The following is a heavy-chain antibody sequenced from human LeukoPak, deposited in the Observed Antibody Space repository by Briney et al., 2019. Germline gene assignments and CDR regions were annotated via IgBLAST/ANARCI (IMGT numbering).Heavy chain of an antibody. V-gene: IGHV4-34*01. CDR1: GGSFSGYY. D-gene: IGHD6-19*01. CDR2: INHSGST. CDR3: ARALAVAGTVDY. Sequence: SETLSLTCAVYGGSFSGYYWSWIRQPPGKGLEWIGEINHSGSTNYNPSLKSRVTISVDTSKNRFSLKLSSVTAADTAVYYCARALAVAGTVDYWGQGTLVTVSS. J-gene: IGHJ4*02.